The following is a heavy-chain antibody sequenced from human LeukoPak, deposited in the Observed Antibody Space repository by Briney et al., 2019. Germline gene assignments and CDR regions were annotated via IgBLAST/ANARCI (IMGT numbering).Heavy chain of an antibody. CDR3: AKHASWFDP. Sequence: SETLSLTRTVSGDSISRTTFYWGWIRQPPGKGLEWIGSMYYNGNPYYKPSLKSRVTMSIDLSKNQFSLNLTSVTAADTAIYYCAKHASWFDPWGRGTLVTVSS. CDR2: MYYNGNP. V-gene: IGHV4-39*01. CDR1: GDSISRTTFY. J-gene: IGHJ5*02.